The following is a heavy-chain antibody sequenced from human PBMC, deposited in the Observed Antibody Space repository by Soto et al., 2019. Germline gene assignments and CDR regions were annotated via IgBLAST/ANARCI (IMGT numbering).Heavy chain of an antibody. CDR3: AREVERIIEY. Sequence: QVQLVQSGAEVKKPGSSVKVFCKASGGTFSSYSVTWVRQAPGQGLEWMGRIIPIVGIANYAQKFQGRVTITADKSTSTAYMELSSLRSEDTAVYYCAREVERIIEYWGLGTLVTVSS. CDR1: GGTFSSYS. V-gene: IGHV1-69*08. D-gene: IGHD1-1*01. CDR2: IIPIVGIA. J-gene: IGHJ4*02.